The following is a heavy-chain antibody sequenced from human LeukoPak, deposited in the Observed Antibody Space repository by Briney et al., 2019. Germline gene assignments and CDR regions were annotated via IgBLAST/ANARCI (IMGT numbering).Heavy chain of an antibody. CDR1: GGSFSGYY. V-gene: IGHV4-34*01. CDR2: INHSGST. CDR3: ARQQLWSYYYGMDV. D-gene: IGHD5-18*01. J-gene: IGHJ6*02. Sequence: PSETLSLTCAVYGGSFSGYYWSWIRQPPGKGLEWIGEINHSGSTNYNPSLKSRVTISVDTSKNQFSLKLSSVTAADTAVYYCARQQLWSYYYGMDVWGQGTTVTVSS.